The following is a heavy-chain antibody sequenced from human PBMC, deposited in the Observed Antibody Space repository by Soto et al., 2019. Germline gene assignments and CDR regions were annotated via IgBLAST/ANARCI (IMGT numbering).Heavy chain of an antibody. J-gene: IGHJ4*02. CDR2: ISGSSITI. D-gene: IGHD6-6*01. Sequence: QVQLVESGGGLVKPGGSVRLSCAASGFSFSDSYMSWVRQAPGKGLEWVSYISGSSITISHADSVKGRFTISRDNGKKSVYLQMDSLRAQDAAVLYCARFLGGIPARPFDYWGQGTLVTVSS. CDR3: ARFLGGIPARPFDY. CDR1: GFSFSDSY. V-gene: IGHV3-11*01.